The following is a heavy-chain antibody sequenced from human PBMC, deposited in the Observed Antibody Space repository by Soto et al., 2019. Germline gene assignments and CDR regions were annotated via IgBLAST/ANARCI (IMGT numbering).Heavy chain of an antibody. CDR3: AKRGSSGWYGWLDP. CDR2: IYWNDDK. Sequence: SGPTRENTTPPLTQTCNFCGFSIRTSGVGVGWIRQRPGKALEWRGCIYWNDDKRYSPSLKSRLTITKDTSKNQVVLTMTNMDHVDTAPYYCAKRGSSGWYGWLDPWGEGTLVTVSS. CDR1: GFSIRTSGVG. V-gene: IGHV2-5*01. D-gene: IGHD6-19*01. J-gene: IGHJ5*02.